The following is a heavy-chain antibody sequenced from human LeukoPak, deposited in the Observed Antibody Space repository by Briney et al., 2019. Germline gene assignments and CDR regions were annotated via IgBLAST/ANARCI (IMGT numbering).Heavy chain of an antibody. CDR3: ATYWRHFDWLLSDI. Sequence: TGGSLRLSCEASGFSFTDYWMTWVRQAPGKGLEGLADIKQDGSETQYVDSVKGRFIISRDNAKNSLYLQMNSLRVEDTAVYYCATYWRHFDWLLSDIWGLGTMVTVSS. V-gene: IGHV3-7*05. J-gene: IGHJ3*02. CDR1: GFSFTDYW. D-gene: IGHD3-9*01. CDR2: IKQDGSET.